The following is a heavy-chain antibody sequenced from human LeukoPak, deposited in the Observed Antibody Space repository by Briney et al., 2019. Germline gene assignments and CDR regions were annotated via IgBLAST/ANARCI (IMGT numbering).Heavy chain of an antibody. Sequence: SGGSLRLSCAASGFTFSSYEMNWVRQAPGKGLEWVSYISSSGSTIYYADSVKGRFTISRDNAKNSLYLQMNSLRAEDTAVYYCARIAVTYTFDYWGQGTLVTVSS. D-gene: IGHD4-17*01. J-gene: IGHJ4*02. V-gene: IGHV3-48*03. CDR2: ISSSGSTI. CDR3: ARIAVTYTFDY. CDR1: GFTFSSYE.